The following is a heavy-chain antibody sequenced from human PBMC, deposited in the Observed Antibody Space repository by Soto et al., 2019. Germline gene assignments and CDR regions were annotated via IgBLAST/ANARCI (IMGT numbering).Heavy chain of an antibody. CDR3: ARRSTVTIYYYYYMDV. CDR2: IKQDGSEK. V-gene: IGHV3-7*01. J-gene: IGHJ6*03. Sequence: GGSLRLSCAASGFTFSSYWMSWVRQAPGKGLEWVANIKQDGSEKYYVDSVKGRFTISRDNAKNSLYLQMNSLRAEDTAVYYCARRSTVTIYYYYYMDVWGKGTTVTVSS. D-gene: IGHD4-4*01. CDR1: GFTFSSYW.